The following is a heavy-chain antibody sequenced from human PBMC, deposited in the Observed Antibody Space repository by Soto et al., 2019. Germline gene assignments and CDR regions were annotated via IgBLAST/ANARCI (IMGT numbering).Heavy chain of an antibody. V-gene: IGHV3-21*01. D-gene: IGHD2-2*01. J-gene: IGHJ4*02. Sequence: GGSLRLSCAASGFTFSSYSMNWVSQAPGKGLEWVSSISSSSSYIYYADSVRGRFTISRDNAKNSLYLQMNSLRAEDTAVYYCASLLVVPAAIAVDYWGQGTLATVSS. CDR3: ASLLVVPAAIAVDY. CDR1: GFTFSSYS. CDR2: ISSSSSYI.